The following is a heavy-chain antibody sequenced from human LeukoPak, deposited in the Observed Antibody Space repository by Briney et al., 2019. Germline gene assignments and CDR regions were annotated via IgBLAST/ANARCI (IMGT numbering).Heavy chain of an antibody. CDR2: IDGSGSS. CDR1: GYSISSGYL. Sequence: PSETLSLTCTVSGYSISSGYLWGWIRQPPGKGLEWIGSIDGSGSSYYNPSLKSRVTISVDTSKNQFSLKLSSVTAADTAVYYCARVWGVTDFYDNRGAFDIWGQGTMVTVSS. D-gene: IGHD3-22*01. CDR3: ARVWGVTDFYDNRGAFDI. V-gene: IGHV4-38-2*02. J-gene: IGHJ3*02.